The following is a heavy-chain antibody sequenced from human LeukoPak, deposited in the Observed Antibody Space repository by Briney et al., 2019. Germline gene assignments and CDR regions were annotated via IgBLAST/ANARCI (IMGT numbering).Heavy chain of an antibody. Sequence: ASVKVSCKASGYTFTSYYIHWVRQAPGQGLEWMGIFNPSTDGTTYAQKFQGRVTMTRDTSTSTVYMELSSLRFEDTAVYYCARRHLGDGYNYWTGYYFDYWGQGTLVTVSS. CDR2: FNPSTDGT. CDR1: GYTFTSYY. V-gene: IGHV1-46*01. J-gene: IGHJ4*02. CDR3: ARRHLGDGYNYWTGYYFDY. D-gene: IGHD5-24*01.